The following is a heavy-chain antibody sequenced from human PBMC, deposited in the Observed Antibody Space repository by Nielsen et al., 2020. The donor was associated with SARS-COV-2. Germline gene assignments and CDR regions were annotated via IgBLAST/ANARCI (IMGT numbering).Heavy chain of an antibody. J-gene: IGHJ4*02. V-gene: IGHV3-30-3*01. D-gene: IGHD3-22*01. CDR1: GFTFSSYA. Sequence: SCAASGFTFSSYAMHWVRQAPGKGLEWVAVISYDGSNKYYADSVKGRFTISRDNSKNTLYLQMNSLRAEDTAVYYCARAPYDSSGYYRGVDYWGQGTLVTVSS. CDR2: ISYDGSNK. CDR3: ARAPYDSSGYYRGVDY.